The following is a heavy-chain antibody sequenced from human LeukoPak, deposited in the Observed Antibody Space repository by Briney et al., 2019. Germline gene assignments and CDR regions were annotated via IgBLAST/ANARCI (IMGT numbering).Heavy chain of an antibody. CDR2: INHSGGT. CDR1: GGSFSGYY. V-gene: IGHV4-34*01. J-gene: IGHJ4*02. CDR3: ARQTGAGLFILP. D-gene: IGHD3-3*01. Sequence: SETLSLTCAVYGGSFSGYYWSWIRQPPGKGLEWIGEINHSGGTNYNPSLKSRVTISVDTSKNQFSLILTSVTAADTAVYYCARQTGAGLFILPGGQGTLVTVSS.